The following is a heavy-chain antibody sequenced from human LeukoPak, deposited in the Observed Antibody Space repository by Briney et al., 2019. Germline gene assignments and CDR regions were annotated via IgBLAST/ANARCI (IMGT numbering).Heavy chain of an antibody. CDR1: GFTFSSYS. D-gene: IGHD3-22*01. CDR2: ISSSSSYI. J-gene: IGHJ4*02. CDR3: ARDSLPKYYYDSSGYLGY. Sequence: KPGGSLRLSCAASGFTFSSYSMNWVRQAPGKGLEWVSSISSSSSYIYCADSVKGRFTISRDNAKNSLYLQMNSLRAEDTAVYYCARDSLPKYYYDSSGYLGYWGQGTLVTVSS. V-gene: IGHV3-21*01.